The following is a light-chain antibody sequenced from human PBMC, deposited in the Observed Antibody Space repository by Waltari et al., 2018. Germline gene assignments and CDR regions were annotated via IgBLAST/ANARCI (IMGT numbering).Light chain of an antibody. Sequence: QSALTQPASVSGSPGQPITISRPGTTRDIGIYNYVSWYQQPPGKAPKLMFYDVSNRPSGFSSRFSGSKSGNTASLTISGLQTEDEADYYCNSYTSSNTLVFGGGTKLTVL. CDR1: TRDIGIYNY. V-gene: IGLV2-14*03. CDR2: DVS. CDR3: NSYTSSNTLV. J-gene: IGLJ2*01.